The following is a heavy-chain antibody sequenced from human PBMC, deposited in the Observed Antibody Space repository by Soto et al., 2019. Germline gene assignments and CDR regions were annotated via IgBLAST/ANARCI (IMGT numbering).Heavy chain of an antibody. J-gene: IGHJ6*02. D-gene: IGHD3-3*01. CDR1: GFTFGTYS. Sequence: PRLSCAGSGFTFGTYSMNWVRQAAGEGLEWIAYISYDSDTIQYAGSVKGRFTISRDNAKNSLYLQMNSLRDEDTAVYYCARLYYDYVWGQGTTVTVSS. CDR3: ARLYYDYV. CDR2: ISYDSDTI. V-gene: IGHV3-48*02.